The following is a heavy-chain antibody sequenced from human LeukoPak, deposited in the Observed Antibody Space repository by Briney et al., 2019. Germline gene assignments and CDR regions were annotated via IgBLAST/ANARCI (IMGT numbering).Heavy chain of an antibody. D-gene: IGHD6-13*01. Sequence: GGSLRLSCAASGFTFSSYGMHWVRQAPGKGLEWVALIGYDGTNEYYADSVKGRFTISRDNAKNSLYLQMNSLRAEDTAVYYCARDTSSWYYWGQGTLVTVSS. CDR2: IGYDGTNE. J-gene: IGHJ4*02. CDR3: ARDTSSWYY. V-gene: IGHV3-33*08. CDR1: GFTFSSYG.